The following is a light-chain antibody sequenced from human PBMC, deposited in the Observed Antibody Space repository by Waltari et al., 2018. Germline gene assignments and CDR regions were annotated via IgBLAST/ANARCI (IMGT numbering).Light chain of an antibody. V-gene: IGLV2-14*01. Sequence: QSALTQPATGSGSPGQSITISCTGTNSDAAAYHHVSWYQQYPGKVPKLMIYEVSNRPSGVSSRFSGSKSGNTASLTISGLQAEDEAEYYCCSHTSGSTWVFGGGTMLTVL. CDR2: EVS. J-gene: IGLJ3*02. CDR3: CSHTSGSTWV. CDR1: NSDAAAYHH.